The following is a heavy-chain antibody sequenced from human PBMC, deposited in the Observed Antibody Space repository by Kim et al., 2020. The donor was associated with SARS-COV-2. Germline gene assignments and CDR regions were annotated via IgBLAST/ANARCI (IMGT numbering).Heavy chain of an antibody. CDR1: GVSISNSLYH. D-gene: IGHD3-22*01. V-gene: IGHV4-39*01. J-gene: IGHJ5*02. Sequence: SETLSLTCTVSGVSISNSLYHWAWLRQPPGKGPEWIATIYYTGATYYSPSHTSRVFISADTSNNQFSVKLTSVTAADTAVYYCARLYESGKFDPWGQGAPVTVSS. CDR2: IYYTGAT. CDR3: ARLYESGKFDP.